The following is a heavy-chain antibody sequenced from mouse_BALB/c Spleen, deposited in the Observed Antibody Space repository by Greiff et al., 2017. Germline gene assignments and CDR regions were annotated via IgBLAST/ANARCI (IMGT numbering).Heavy chain of an antibody. J-gene: IGHJ4*01. CDR1: GFTFSSFG. Sequence: EVKLVESGGGLVQPGGSRKLSCAASGFTFSSFGMHWVRQAPEKGLEWVAYISSGSSTIYYANTVKGRFTISRDNPKNTRFLQMTSLRSEDTAMYYCARAGLGTRYYDAMDYWGQGTSVTVSS. CDR3: ARAGLGTRYYDAMDY. D-gene: IGHD4-1*01. CDR2: ISSGSSTI. V-gene: IGHV5-17*02.